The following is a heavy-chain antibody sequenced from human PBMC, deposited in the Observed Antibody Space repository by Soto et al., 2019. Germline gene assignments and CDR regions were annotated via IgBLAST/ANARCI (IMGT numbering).Heavy chain of an antibody. CDR2: IVVGSGKT. V-gene: IGHV1-58*01. CDR1: GFTFTSSA. Sequence: SVKVSCKASGFTFTSSAVQWVRQARGQRFEWIGWIVVGSGKTNYAQKFQERVTITRDMSTSTAYMELSSLRSEDTAVYYCAAPVWFGELLGDYYYYGMDVWGQGTTVAVSS. CDR3: AAPVWFGELLGDYYYYGMDV. J-gene: IGHJ6*02. D-gene: IGHD3-10*01.